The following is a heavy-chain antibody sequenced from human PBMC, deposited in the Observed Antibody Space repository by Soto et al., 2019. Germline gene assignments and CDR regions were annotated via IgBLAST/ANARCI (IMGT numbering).Heavy chain of an antibody. D-gene: IGHD3-3*01. J-gene: IGHJ6*02. V-gene: IGHV4-30-4*08. Sequence: QVQLQESGPGLVKPSQTLSLTCTVSGGSISSDGYYWSWIRQPPGKGLEWIGYIYYSGSTYYNPSLKSRVTRSEDTSKNRFSLKLSSVNAADTAVYYWAKELVSITSFGVNGMDVWGQGTTITVSS. CDR3: AKELVSITSFGVNGMDV. CDR1: GGSISSDGYY. CDR2: IYYSGST.